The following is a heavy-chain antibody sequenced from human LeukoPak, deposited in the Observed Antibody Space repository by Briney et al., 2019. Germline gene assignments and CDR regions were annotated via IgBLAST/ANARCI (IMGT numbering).Heavy chain of an antibody. V-gene: IGHV3-48*03. CDR1: GFTFSSYE. D-gene: IGHD3-22*01. CDR2: ISSSGSTI. CDR3: ARDDYDSSGGHYGMDV. J-gene: IGHJ6*02. Sequence: PGGSLRLSCAASGFTFSSYEMNWVRQAPGKGLEWVSYISSSGSTIYYADSVKGRFTISRDNAKNSLYLQMNSLRAEDTAVYYCARDDYDSSGGHYGMDVWGQGTRSPSP.